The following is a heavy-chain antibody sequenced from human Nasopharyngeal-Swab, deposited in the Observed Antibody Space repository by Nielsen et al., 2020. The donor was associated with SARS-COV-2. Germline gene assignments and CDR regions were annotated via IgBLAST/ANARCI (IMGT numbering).Heavy chain of an antibody. V-gene: IGHV3-30*03. D-gene: IGHD3-3*01. J-gene: IGHJ4*02. Sequence: WIRQPPGKGLEWVALISYDGNENYYADSLKGRFTISRDNAKNALYLQVNSLRSEDTAVYYCAFGAFYFDRWGQGTLVTVSS. CDR3: AFGAFYFDR. CDR2: ISYDGNEN.